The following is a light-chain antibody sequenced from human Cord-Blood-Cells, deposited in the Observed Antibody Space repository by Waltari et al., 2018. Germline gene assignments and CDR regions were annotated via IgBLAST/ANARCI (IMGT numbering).Light chain of an antibody. CDR2: WAS. V-gene: IGKV4-1*01. J-gene: IGKJ1*01. Sequence: DIVMTQSPDYLAVYLGERVTINCKSSQSVLYSSNNKTYVAWYQQKTGQPTNLLIYWASTRESGVPDRFSGSGSGTDFTLTISSLQAEDVAVYYCQQYYSTPQTFGQGTNVEIK. CDR3: QQYYSTPQT. CDR1: QSVLYSSNNKTY.